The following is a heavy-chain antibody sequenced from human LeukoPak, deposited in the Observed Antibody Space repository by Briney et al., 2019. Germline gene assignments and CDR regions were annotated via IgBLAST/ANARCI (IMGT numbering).Heavy chain of an antibody. D-gene: IGHD3-16*01. CDR3: ARDRVGGWAFDI. V-gene: IGHV3-64*01. Sequence: PGGSLRLSCAASGFTLSSCWMHWVRQAPGKGLEYVSAISENGGRTYYANSVKGRFTNSRDNSKNTLYLQMDSLRAEDMAVYYCARDRVGGWAFDIWGQGTMVTVSS. CDR2: ISENGGRT. J-gene: IGHJ3*02. CDR1: GFTLSSCW.